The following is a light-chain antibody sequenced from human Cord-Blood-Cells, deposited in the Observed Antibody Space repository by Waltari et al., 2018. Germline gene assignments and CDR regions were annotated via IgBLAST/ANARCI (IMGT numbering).Light chain of an antibody. CDR2: ETG. CDR3: LRSYSGAWV. CDR1: TGAVTSGPY. Sequence: QAVVTQEPSLTVSPGGTVTLTCGSRTGAVTSGPYPYWCPQKPGQAPRTRGYETGNEHSWTDARCAGSLLGGKDAVTRSGAEPEDEAEYSCLRSYSGAWVFGGGTKRTVL. V-gene: IGLV7-46*01. J-gene: IGLJ3*02.